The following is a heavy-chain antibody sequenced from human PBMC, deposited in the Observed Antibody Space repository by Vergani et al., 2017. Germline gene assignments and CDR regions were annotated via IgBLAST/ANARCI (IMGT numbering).Heavy chain of an antibody. D-gene: IGHD6-19*01. V-gene: IGHV3-23*01. CDR1: GFTFSSYA. Sequence: EVQLLESGGGLVQPGGSLRLSCAASGFTFSSYAMSWVRQAPGKGLEWVSAISGSGGSTYYADSVKGRFTISRDNSKNTLYLQMNSLRAEDTAVYYCARLVGKQWLGDYWGQGTLVTVSS. CDR2: ISGSGGST. CDR3: ARLVGKQWLGDY. J-gene: IGHJ4*02.